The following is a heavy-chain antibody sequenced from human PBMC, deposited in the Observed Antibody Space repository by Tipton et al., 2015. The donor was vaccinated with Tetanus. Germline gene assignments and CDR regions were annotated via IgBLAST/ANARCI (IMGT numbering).Heavy chain of an antibody. CDR1: GGSISSYY. CDR2: IYYTGRT. Sequence: TLSLTCTVSGGSISSYYWSWIRQPPGKRLEWTGYIYYTGRTDYNPSLKSRVTISLDTSKNQFSLKLSSVTAADTAVYYCARTQGSALIDYWGQGTLVTVSS. V-gene: IGHV4-59*01. J-gene: IGHJ4*02. CDR3: ARTQGSALIDY. D-gene: IGHD2-8*01.